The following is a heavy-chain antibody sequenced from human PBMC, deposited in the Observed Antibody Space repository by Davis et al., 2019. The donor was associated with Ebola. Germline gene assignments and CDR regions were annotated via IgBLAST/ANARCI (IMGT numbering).Heavy chain of an antibody. J-gene: IGHJ4*02. D-gene: IGHD6-19*01. CDR1: GFTLSGYY. Sequence: PGGSLRLSCAAAGFTLSGYYMAWIRQSPGKGLEWLSDISSSGFATYYADSVKGRFTISRDNKNSLYLQMNSLRVEDTAVYYCARSPVADYWGQGTLVTVSS. V-gene: IGHV3-11*01. CDR3: ARSPVADY. CDR2: ISSSGFAT.